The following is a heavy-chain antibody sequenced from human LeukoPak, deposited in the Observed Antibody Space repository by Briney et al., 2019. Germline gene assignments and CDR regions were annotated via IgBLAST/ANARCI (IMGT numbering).Heavy chain of an antibody. CDR3: ARSYSGTYYVDY. J-gene: IGHJ4*02. CDR2: ISGSGGGT. V-gene: IGHV3-23*01. D-gene: IGHD1-26*01. CDR1: GFTFSSYA. Sequence: PGGSLRLSCAASGFTFSSYAMSWVRQAPGKGLEWVSAISGSGGGTYYADSVKGRFTISRDNSRNTLYLQMNSLRAEDTAVYYCARSYSGTYYVDYWGQGTLVTVSS.